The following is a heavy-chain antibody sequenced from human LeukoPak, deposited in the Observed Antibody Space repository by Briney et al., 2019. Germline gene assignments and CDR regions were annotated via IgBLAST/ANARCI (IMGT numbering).Heavy chain of an antibody. CDR3: VSGSSGWLYFQH. V-gene: IGHV4-31*03. Sequence: SQTLSLTCTVSGGSISSGGYYWSWIRQHPGKGLEWIGYIYYSGSTYYNPSLKSRVTISVDTSKNQFSLKLSSVTAADTAVYYCVSGSSGWLYFQHWGQGTLVTVSS. CDR1: GGSISSGGYY. D-gene: IGHD6-19*01. J-gene: IGHJ1*01. CDR2: IYYSGST.